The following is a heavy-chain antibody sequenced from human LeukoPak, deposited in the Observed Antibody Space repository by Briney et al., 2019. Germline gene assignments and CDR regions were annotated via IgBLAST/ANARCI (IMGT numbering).Heavy chain of an antibody. V-gene: IGHV3-7*01. CDR2: INPAGSET. Sequence: PGGSLRLSCAASGFTFDDYGMSWVRQAPGTGLEWVANINPAGSETYYVDPVKGRFSISRDNAKNLVYLQMNSLRAEDTAVYHCARFGYVAAVDVWGQGTPVTVSS. D-gene: IGHD2-15*01. J-gene: IGHJ4*02. CDR1: GFTFDDYG. CDR3: ARFGYVAAVDV.